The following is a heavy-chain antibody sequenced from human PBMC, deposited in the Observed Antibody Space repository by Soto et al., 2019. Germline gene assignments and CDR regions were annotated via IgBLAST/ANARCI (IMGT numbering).Heavy chain of an antibody. J-gene: IGHJ4*02. Sequence: ASVKVSCKASGYMFVTYGINWVRQAPGQGLEWMGWISAYNGNTKYAQNLQGRVTMTTDASTSTAYMEMRSLRSDDTAVYYCARDLDGSGSYYTDYWGPGTLVTVS. V-gene: IGHV1-18*01. CDR3: ARDLDGSGSYYTDY. CDR2: ISAYNGNT. D-gene: IGHD3-10*01. CDR1: GYMFVTYG.